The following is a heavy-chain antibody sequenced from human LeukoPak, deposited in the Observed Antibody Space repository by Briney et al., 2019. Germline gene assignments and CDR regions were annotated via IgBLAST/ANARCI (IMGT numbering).Heavy chain of an antibody. J-gene: IGHJ3*02. V-gene: IGHV3-21*01. Sequence: GGSLRLSCAASGFTFSSYSMNWVRQAPGKGLEWASSISSSSSYIYYADSVKGRFTISRDNAKNSLYPQMNSLRAEDTAVYYCASEEYCSSTSCYKAFDIWGQGTMVTVSS. D-gene: IGHD2-2*02. CDR2: ISSSSSYI. CDR3: ASEEYCSSTSCYKAFDI. CDR1: GFTFSSYS.